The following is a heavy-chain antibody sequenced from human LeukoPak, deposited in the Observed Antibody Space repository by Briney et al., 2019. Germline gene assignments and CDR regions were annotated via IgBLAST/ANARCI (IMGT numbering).Heavy chain of an antibody. Sequence: ASVKVSCKASGYTFTGYYMQWVRQAPGQGLEWMRWINPNSGGTNYAQKFEGRVTMTRDTSSSTAYMELSRLRSDDTDVYDCARGVRDCSSSSCYILKGLWYWGQGTLVTVSS. D-gene: IGHD2-2*02. V-gene: IGHV1-2*02. J-gene: IGHJ4*02. CDR3: ARGVRDCSSSSCYILKGLWY. CDR2: INPNSGGT. CDR1: GYTFTGYY.